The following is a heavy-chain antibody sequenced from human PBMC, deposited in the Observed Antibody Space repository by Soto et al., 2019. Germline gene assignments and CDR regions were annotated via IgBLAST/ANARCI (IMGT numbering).Heavy chain of an antibody. CDR1: GFTLSGSA. CDR3: TPSGWPYHLDY. Sequence: HPGGSLRLSCAASGFTLSGSALHWVRQASGKGLEWVGRFRSKANSYATAYAASVTGRFTISRDDSKNTAYLQMNSLKTEDTAVYYCTPSGWPYHLDYWGQGTLVTVSS. V-gene: IGHV3-73*01. CDR2: FRSKANSYAT. D-gene: IGHD6-19*01. J-gene: IGHJ4*02.